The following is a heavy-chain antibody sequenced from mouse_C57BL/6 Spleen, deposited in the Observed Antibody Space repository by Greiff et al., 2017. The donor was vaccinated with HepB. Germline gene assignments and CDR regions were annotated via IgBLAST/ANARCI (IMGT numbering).Heavy chain of an antibody. V-gene: IGHV5-4*01. J-gene: IGHJ3*01. CDR1: GFTFSSYA. CDR2: ISDGGSYT. Sequence: EVQVVESGGGLVKPGGSLKLSCAASGFTFSSYAMSWVRQTPEKRLEWVATISDGGSYTYYPDNVKGRFTISRDNAKNNLYLQMSHLKSEDTAMYYCAEGDSAWFAYWGQGTLVTVSA. D-gene: IGHD2-13*01. CDR3: AEGDSAWFAY.